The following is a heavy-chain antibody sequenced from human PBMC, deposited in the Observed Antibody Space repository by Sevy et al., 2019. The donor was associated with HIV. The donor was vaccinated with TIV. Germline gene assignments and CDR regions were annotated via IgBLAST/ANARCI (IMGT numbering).Heavy chain of an antibody. Sequence: GGSLRLSCAASGFTFRNYGMHWVRQAPGKGLEWVTFIRYDGCTKYYADSVKGRFTISRDNSKNPVFLQMNSLRPADTAVYYCAKGLGMVQGALLSDDIWGQGTMVTVSS. V-gene: IGHV3-30*02. D-gene: IGHD3-10*01. J-gene: IGHJ3*02. CDR1: GFTFRNYG. CDR3: AKGLGMVQGALLSDDI. CDR2: IRYDGCTK.